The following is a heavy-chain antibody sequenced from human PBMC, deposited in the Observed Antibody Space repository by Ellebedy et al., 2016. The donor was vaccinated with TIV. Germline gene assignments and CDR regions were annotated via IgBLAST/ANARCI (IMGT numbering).Heavy chain of an antibody. Sequence: MPSETLSLTCTAPGGSISSYYWSWIRQPPGKGLEWIGYLYYSGSTNYNPSLKSRVTISVDTSKNQFSLKLSSVTAADTAVYYCAAAGTRGRIFQHWGQGTLVTVSS. V-gene: IGHV4-59*08. CDR2: LYYSGST. CDR1: GGSISSYY. CDR3: AAAGTRGRIFQH. D-gene: IGHD6-13*01. J-gene: IGHJ1*01.